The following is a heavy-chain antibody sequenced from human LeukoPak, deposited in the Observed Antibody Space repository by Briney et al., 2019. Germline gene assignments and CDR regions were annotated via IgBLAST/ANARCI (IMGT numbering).Heavy chain of an antibody. Sequence: ASVRVSCKASGYTFSDHYMHWVRQAPGQGLEWMGWINANSGGTNYAQKFEDRVTMTRDTSIGTVYMELSRLRSDDTALYYCARGDSMVRGDYYGLDVWGQGTTVTVSS. V-gene: IGHV1-2*02. CDR1: GYTFSDHY. CDR3: ARGDSMVRGDYYGLDV. J-gene: IGHJ6*02. CDR2: INANSGGT. D-gene: IGHD3-10*01.